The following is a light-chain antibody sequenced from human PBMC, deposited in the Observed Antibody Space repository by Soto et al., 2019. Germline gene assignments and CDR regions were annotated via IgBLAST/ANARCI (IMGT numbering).Light chain of an antibody. CDR3: QHFNSYSEA. Sequence: IQMTQSASTLFATLGDRVTITSRASQTISSWLAWYQQKKGKAPKILIYKASTLKSGVPSRFRGSGSGTEFTLPISRLQPDDFETYYCQHFNSYSEAFGQGTKVDIK. J-gene: IGKJ1*01. V-gene: IGKV1-5*03. CDR2: KAS. CDR1: QTISSW.